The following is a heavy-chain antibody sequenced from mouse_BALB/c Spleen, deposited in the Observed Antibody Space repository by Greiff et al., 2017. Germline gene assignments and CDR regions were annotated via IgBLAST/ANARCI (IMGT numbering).Heavy chain of an antibody. CDR1: GFSLTGYG. D-gene: IGHD2-1*01. CDR2: IWGDGST. V-gene: IGHV2-6-7*01. CDR3: ARDGNLLLYAMDY. J-gene: IGHJ4*01. Sequence: QVQLQQSGPGLVAPSQSLSITCTVSGFSLTGYGVNWVRQPPGKGLEWLGMIWGDGSTDYNSALKSRLSISKDNSKSQVFLKMNSLQTDDTARYYCARDGNLLLYAMDYWGQGTSVTVSS.